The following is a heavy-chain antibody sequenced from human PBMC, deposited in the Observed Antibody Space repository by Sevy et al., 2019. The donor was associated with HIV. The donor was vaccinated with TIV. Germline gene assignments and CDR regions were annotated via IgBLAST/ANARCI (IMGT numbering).Heavy chain of an antibody. D-gene: IGHD2-21*02. CDR1: GFTFSNYG. CDR2: IWNDGSNK. J-gene: IGHJ4*02. Sequence: GGSLRLSCAASGFTFSNYGMYWVRQAPGKGLEWVAVIWNDGSNKYYADSVKGRFTISRDNSKNTLYLQMNSLRVEDTAVYFCARGGDFNDISAKRDFDYWGQGTLVTVSS. CDR3: ARGGDFNDISAKRDFDY. V-gene: IGHV3-33*01.